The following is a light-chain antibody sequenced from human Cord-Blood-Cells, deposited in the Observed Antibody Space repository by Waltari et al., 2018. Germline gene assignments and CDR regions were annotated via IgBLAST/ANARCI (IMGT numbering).Light chain of an antibody. V-gene: IGKV4-1*01. Sequence: DIVMTQSPDSLAVSLGERATINCKSSQSVLYSSHNKNYLAWYQQKPGQSPKLLIYWASTQESGVPDRFSGSGSGTDFTLTICSLQAEDVAVYYCQQYYSTPRTFGQGTKVEIK. J-gene: IGKJ1*01. CDR1: QSVLYSSHNKNY. CDR3: QQYYSTPRT. CDR2: WAS.